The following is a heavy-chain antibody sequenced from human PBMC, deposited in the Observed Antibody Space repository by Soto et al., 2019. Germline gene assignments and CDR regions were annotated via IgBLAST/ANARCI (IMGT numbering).Heavy chain of an antibody. D-gene: IGHD3-10*01. CDR1: GYTFTSYY. Sequence: GSSVKVSCKASGYTFTSYYMNWVRQAPGQRLEWMGIINPSCGSTSYAQKFQGRVTMTMDTSTSTVYMELSSLRSEDTAVYYCASGGSGSYYNGMRRFDPWGQGSLVTVSS. CDR3: ASGGSGSYYNGMRRFDP. J-gene: IGHJ5*02. V-gene: IGHV1-46*01. CDR2: INPSCGST.